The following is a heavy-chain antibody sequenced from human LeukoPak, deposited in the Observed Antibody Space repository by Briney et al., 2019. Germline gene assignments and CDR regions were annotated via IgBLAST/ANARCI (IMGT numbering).Heavy chain of an antibody. CDR3: ARDLTDFGSGIFYDH. J-gene: IGHJ4*02. CDR2: ISDSGGST. V-gene: IGHV3-23*01. Sequence: GSLRLSCAVSGITLSNYGMSWVRQAPGKGLEWVAGISDSGGSTNYADSVKGRFTISRDNPKNTLYLQMNSLRAEDTAVYYCARDLTDFGSGIFYDHWGQGALVTVS. D-gene: IGHD3-10*01. CDR1: GITLSNYG.